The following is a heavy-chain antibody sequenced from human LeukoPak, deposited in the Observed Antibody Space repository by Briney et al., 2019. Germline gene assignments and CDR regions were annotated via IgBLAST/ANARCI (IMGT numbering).Heavy chain of an antibody. Sequence: GGSLRLSCTASGFTFGDYAMTWVRQAPGEGLEWVGFIRSKAYGGTTEYAASVKGRFTISRDDSKSIAYLQMNSLKTEDTAVYYCTRDSTIFGVVFYYYYYMDVWGKGTTVTVSS. CDR1: GFTFGDYA. CDR3: TRDSTIFGVVFYYYYYMDV. D-gene: IGHD3-3*01. V-gene: IGHV3-49*04. CDR2: IRSKAYGGTT. J-gene: IGHJ6*03.